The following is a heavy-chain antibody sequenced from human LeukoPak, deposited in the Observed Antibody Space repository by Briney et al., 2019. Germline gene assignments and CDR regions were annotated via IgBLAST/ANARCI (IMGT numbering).Heavy chain of an antibody. CDR2: INPSGGST. D-gene: IGHD2-2*01. CDR1: GGTFISYV. CDR3: ARESRYCSSTSCYGGFDYYYGMDV. V-gene: IGHV1-46*01. J-gene: IGHJ6*04. Sequence: ASVKVSCKASGGTFISYVISWVRQAPGQGLEWMGIINPSGGSTSYAQKFQGRVTMTRDTSTSTVYMELSSLRSEDTAVYYCARESRYCSSTSCYGGFDYYYGMDVWGKGTTVTVSS.